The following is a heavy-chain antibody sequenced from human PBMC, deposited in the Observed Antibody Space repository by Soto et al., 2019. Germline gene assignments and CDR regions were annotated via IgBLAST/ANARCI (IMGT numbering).Heavy chain of an antibody. J-gene: IGHJ4*02. Sequence: SETLSLTCAVSGDCLTRGTYSWNWFRQTPGKGLEWIGYIFPSGTTYYNPSLKSRVSISIDVSKNQFSLNLRSLTAADTAVYYGARGREFDSWGQGSLVIVSS. CDR2: IFPSGTT. CDR3: ARGREFDS. V-gene: IGHV4-30-2*01. CDR1: GDCLTRGTYS.